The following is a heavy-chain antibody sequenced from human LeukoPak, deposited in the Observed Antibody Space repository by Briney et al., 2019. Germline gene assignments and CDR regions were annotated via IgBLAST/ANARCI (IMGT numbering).Heavy chain of an antibody. CDR2: IKQDGSEK. CDR3: ARDRGYMGAADETCLDY. CDR1: GFTFSNFW. V-gene: IGHV3-7*01. Sequence: GGSLRLSCAGSGFTFSNFWMQWVRQAPGKGLEWVANIKQDGSEKYYVDSLKGRFTISRDNAKNSLYLQMNSLRAEDTAVYYCARDRGYMGAADETCLDYWGQGTLVTVSS. J-gene: IGHJ4*02. D-gene: IGHD6-13*01.